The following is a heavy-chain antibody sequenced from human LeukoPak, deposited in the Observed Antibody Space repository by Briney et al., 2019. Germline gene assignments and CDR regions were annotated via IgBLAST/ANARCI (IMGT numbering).Heavy chain of an antibody. D-gene: IGHD2-2*01. V-gene: IGHV1-2*02. Sequence: ASVEVSCKASGYTFTGYYMHWVRQAPGQGLEWMGWINPNSGGTDYAQKFQGRVTMTRDTSISTAYMELSRLRSDDTAVYYCAREGEYCSSTSCYGWFDPWGQGTLVTVSS. J-gene: IGHJ5*02. CDR2: INPNSGGT. CDR3: AREGEYCSSTSCYGWFDP. CDR1: GYTFTGYY.